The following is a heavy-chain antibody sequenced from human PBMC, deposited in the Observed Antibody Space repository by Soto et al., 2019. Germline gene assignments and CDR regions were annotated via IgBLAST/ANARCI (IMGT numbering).Heavy chain of an antibody. V-gene: IGHV1-18*01. J-gene: IGHJ4*02. D-gene: IGHD1-1*01. CDR2: ISAHNGNT. CDR1: GYGFTTYG. Sequence: QVHLVQSGAEVKKPGASVKVSCKGSGYGFTTYGITWVRQAPGQGLEWMAWISAHNGNTNYAQKLQGRVTVTRDTSTSTAFIGLGSLGSDDTAVYFCARGGYGDYWGQGALVTVSS. CDR3: ARGGYGDY.